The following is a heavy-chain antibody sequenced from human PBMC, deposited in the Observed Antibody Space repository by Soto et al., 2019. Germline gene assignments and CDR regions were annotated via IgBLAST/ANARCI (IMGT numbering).Heavy chain of an antibody. D-gene: IGHD2-15*01. V-gene: IGHV3-23*01. CDR1: GFTFSSYA. Sequence: EVQLLESGGGLVQPGGSLRLSCAASGFTFSSYAMSWVRQAPGKGLEWVSAISGSGGNTYSADSVKGRFTISRDNSKNTLYLQMNRLRVEDTALYYCAKGRVAGFDPWGQGTLVTVSS. CDR3: AKGRVAGFDP. J-gene: IGHJ5*02. CDR2: ISGSGGNT.